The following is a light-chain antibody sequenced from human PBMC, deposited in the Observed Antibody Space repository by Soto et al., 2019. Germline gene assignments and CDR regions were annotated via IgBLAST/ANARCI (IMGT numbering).Light chain of an antibody. CDR2: GVS. CDR1: QGIRED. V-gene: IGKV1-17*01. J-gene: IGKJ4*01. CDR3: LQHQTYPLS. Sequence: DIQMTQSPSSLSASVGDSVTITCGASQGIREDLAWYQQTPGKAPTRLIYGVSSLQNGVPSRVSASGSGTEFTLTISSLQPEDFATYYCLQHQTYPLSFGGGTKVDIK.